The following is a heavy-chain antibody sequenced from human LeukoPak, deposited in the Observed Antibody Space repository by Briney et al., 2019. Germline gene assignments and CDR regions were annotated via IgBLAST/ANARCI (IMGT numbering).Heavy chain of an antibody. CDR1: GYTFTGYY. J-gene: IGHJ4*02. CDR3: ARYNGYCSSTSCYHQLGFDY. D-gene: IGHD2-2*01. Sequence: ASVKVSCEASGYTFTGYYMHWVRQAPGQGLEWMGWINPNSGGTNYAQKFQGWVTMTRDTSISTAYMELSRLRSDDTAVYYCARYNGYCSSTSCYHQLGFDYWGQGTLVTVSS. V-gene: IGHV1-2*04. CDR2: INPNSGGT.